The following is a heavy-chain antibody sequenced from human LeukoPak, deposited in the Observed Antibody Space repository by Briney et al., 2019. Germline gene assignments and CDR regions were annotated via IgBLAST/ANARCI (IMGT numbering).Heavy chain of an antibody. V-gene: IGHV4-59*01. CDR2: IYYSGST. J-gene: IGHJ5*02. CDR1: GGSISSYY. Sequence: PSETLSLTCTVSGGSISSYYWSWIRQPPGKGLEWIGYIYYSGSTNYNPSLKSRVTISVDTSKNQFSLKLSSVTAADTAVYYYARHLIGWFDPWGQGTLVTVSS. CDR3: ARHLIGWFDP.